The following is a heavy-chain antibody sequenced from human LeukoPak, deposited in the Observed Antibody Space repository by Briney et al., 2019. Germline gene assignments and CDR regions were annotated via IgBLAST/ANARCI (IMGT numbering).Heavy chain of an antibody. D-gene: IGHD2-2*01. V-gene: IGHV3-48*02. J-gene: IGHJ4*02. CDR1: GFTFSSYS. CDR3: ALITEYCSSTSCLEDY. CDR2: ISSSSSTI. Sequence: GGSLRLSCAASGFTFSSYSMNWVRQAPGKGLEWVSYISSSSSTIYYADSVKGRFTISRDNAKNSLYLQMNSLRDEDTAVYYCALITEYCSSTSCLEDYWGQGTLVTVSS.